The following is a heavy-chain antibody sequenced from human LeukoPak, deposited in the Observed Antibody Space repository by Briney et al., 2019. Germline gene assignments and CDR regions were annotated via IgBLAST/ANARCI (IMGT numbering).Heavy chain of an antibody. CDR2: IYHSGST. CDR3: ARVKSYGDYVVDAFDI. J-gene: IGHJ3*02. Sequence: SETLSLTCTVSGGSISSGGYYWSWIRQPPGKGLEWIGYIYHSGSTYYNPSLKSRVTISVDRSKNQFSLKLSSVTAADTAVYYCARVKSYGDYVVDAFDIWGQGTMVTVSS. CDR1: GGSISSGGYY. V-gene: IGHV4-30-2*01. D-gene: IGHD4-17*01.